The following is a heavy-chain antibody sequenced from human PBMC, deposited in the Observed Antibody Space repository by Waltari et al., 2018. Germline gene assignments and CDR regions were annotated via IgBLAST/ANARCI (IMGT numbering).Heavy chain of an antibody. J-gene: IGHJ5*02. D-gene: IGHD6-13*01. Sequence: QVQLQESGPGLVKPSETLSLTCTVSGGSISSYYWSWIRQPPGKGLEWIGYIYYSGSTNYTPSLKSRVTISVDTSKNQFSLKLSSVTAADTAVYYCARDRWRFSSSLETYNWFDPWGQGTLVTVSS. CDR2: IYYSGST. CDR3: ARDRWRFSSSLETYNWFDP. CDR1: GGSISSYY. V-gene: IGHV4-59*01.